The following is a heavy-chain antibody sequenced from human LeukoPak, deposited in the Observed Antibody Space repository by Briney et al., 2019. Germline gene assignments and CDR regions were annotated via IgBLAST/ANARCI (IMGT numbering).Heavy chain of an antibody. J-gene: IGHJ6*03. CDR2: ISSSGSTI. Sequence: PGGSLRLSCAASGFTFSDYYMSWIRQAPGKGLEWVSYISSSGSTIYYADSVKGRFTISRDNAKNSLYLQMNSLRAEDTAVYYCARLNLGSYYGSGGYYNPGGYYYYYMDVWGKGTTVTVSS. CDR1: GFTFSDYY. CDR3: ARLNLGSYYGSGGYYNPGGYYYYYMDV. V-gene: IGHV3-11*04. D-gene: IGHD3-10*01.